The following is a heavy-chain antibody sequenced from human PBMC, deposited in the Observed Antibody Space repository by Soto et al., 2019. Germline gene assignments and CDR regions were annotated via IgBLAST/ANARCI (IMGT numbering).Heavy chain of an antibody. Sequence: EVQLVDTGGGLVQPGGSLRLSCAASGVTVSNNYMSWVRQAPGKGLEWVSVIYSGGRTYYADSVKGRFIISRDSSKNTLYLQMNSLRAEDTAVYYCARDTYDDYRGQGTLVTVSS. V-gene: IGHV3-66*01. CDR3: ARDTYDDY. CDR2: IYSGGRT. D-gene: IGHD3-3*01. CDR1: GVTVSNNY. J-gene: IGHJ4*02.